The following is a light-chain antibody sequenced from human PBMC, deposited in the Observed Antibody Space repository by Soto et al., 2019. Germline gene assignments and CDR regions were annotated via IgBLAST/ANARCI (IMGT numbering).Light chain of an antibody. CDR3: SSYTRSSTSYV. Sequence: QSALTQPASVSGSPGQSITISCTGTSSDVGGYNYVSWYQLHPGKAPKLMIYEVSNRPSRVSNRFSGSKSGNTASLTISGLQAEDEADYYCSSYTRSSTSYVFGTGTKVTVL. J-gene: IGLJ1*01. V-gene: IGLV2-14*01. CDR1: SSDVGGYNY. CDR2: EVS.